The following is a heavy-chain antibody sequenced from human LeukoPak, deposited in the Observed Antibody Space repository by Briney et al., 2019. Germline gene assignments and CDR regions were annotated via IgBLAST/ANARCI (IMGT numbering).Heavy chain of an antibody. V-gene: IGHV4-39*01. D-gene: IGHD6-6*01. CDR1: GGSISSSSYY. J-gene: IGHJ4*02. Sequence: SETLSLTCTVSGGSISSSSYYWGWIRQPPGKGLEWIGTIYYSGNTYYNPSLKSRVTVSVDTSKNQFYLKLSSVTAADTAVYYCARRVARSSSGFDYWGQGTLVTVSS. CDR3: ARRVARSSSGFDY. CDR2: IYYSGNT.